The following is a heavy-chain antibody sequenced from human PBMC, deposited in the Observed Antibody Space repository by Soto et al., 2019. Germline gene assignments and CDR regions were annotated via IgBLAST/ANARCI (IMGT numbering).Heavy chain of an antibody. CDR2: ISAAGDP. CDR1: GFTFRNYD. V-gene: IGHV3-13*05. CDR3: ARTDRDFYGLDV. J-gene: IGHJ6*02. Sequence: EVQLVESGGGLVQPGGSLRLSCEASGFTFRNYDMHRVRQGTGKGLEWVSGISAAGDPDYADSVEGRFTISRENAQNSFFLQMNSRRVGDTAVYYCARTDRDFYGLDVWGQGTTVIVSS.